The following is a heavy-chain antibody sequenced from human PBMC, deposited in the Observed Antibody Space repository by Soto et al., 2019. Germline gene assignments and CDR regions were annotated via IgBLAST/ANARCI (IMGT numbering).Heavy chain of an antibody. CDR2: INSDGSST. V-gene: IGHV3-74*01. CDR1: GFTFSSYW. Sequence: EVQLVESGGGLVQPGGSLRLSCAASGFTFSSYWMHWVRQAPGKGLVWVSRINSDGSSTSYADSVKGRFTISRDNAKNTRSMQKSSLRAENTAVYYCARDPRPYIGSDPPDYWGQGTLVTVSS. D-gene: IGHD5-12*01. CDR3: ARDPRPYIGSDPPDY. J-gene: IGHJ4*02.